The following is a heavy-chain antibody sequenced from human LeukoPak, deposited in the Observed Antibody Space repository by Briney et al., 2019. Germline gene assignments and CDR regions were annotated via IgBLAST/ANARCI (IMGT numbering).Heavy chain of an antibody. Sequence: SETLSLTCTVSGGSISSYYWSWLRQPPGKGLEWIGYIYHGESTNYSPSLKSRVTMSVDTSKNQFSLKLSSVTAADTAVYYCAREGDSSGYSPARWFDHWGQGTLVTVSS. V-gene: IGHV4-59*12. CDR1: GGSISSYY. CDR3: AREGDSSGYSPARWFDH. J-gene: IGHJ5*02. CDR2: IYHGEST. D-gene: IGHD3-22*01.